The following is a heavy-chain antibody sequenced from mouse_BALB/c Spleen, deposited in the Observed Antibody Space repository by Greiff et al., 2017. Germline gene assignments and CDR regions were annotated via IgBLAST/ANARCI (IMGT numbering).Heavy chain of an antibody. D-gene: IGHD1-2*01. CDR2: ISYSGST. V-gene: IGHV3-2*02. CDR3: ARFIPLPHYFDY. J-gene: IGHJ2*01. Sequence: EVMLVESGPGLVKPSQSLSLTCTVTGYSITSDYAWNWIRQFPGNKLEWMGYISYSGSTSYNPSLKSRISITRDTSKNQFFLQLNSVTTEDTATYYCARFIPLPHYFDYWGQGTTLTVSS. CDR1: GYSITSDYA.